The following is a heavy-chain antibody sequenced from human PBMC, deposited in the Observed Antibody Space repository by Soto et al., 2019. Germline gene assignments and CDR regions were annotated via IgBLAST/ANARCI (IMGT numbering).Heavy chain of an antibody. D-gene: IGHD2-15*01. V-gene: IGHV4-39*01. J-gene: IGHJ6*03. CDR2: IYYSGST. CDR1: GGSISSSSYY. CDR3: ARQRYCSGGSCYYMDV. Sequence: SETLSLTCTVSGGSISSSSYYWGWIRQPPGKGLEWIGSIYYSGSTYYNPSLKSRVTISVDTSKNQFSLKLSSVTAADTAVYYCARQRYCSGGSCYYMDVWGKGTTVTVSS.